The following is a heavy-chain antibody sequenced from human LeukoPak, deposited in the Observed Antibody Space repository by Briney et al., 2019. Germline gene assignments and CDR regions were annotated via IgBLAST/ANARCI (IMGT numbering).Heavy chain of an antibody. V-gene: IGHV5-51*01. CDR1: GYNFANYW. CDR3: ARRDSSAVSAFDI. D-gene: IGHD3-22*01. CDR2: IYPGDSDT. Sequence: GESLKISCKGSGYNFANYWIGWVRQMPGKGLEWMGIIYPGDSDTRYSPHFQGQVTISADKSISTAYLQWSSLKASDTAMYYCARRDSSAVSAFDIWGQGTMVTVSS. J-gene: IGHJ3*02.